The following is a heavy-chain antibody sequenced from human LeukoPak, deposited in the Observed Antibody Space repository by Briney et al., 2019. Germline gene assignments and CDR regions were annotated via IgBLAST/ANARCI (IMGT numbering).Heavy chain of an antibody. CDR3: ARIDSTGGAFDI. D-gene: IGHD3-22*01. V-gene: IGHV3-53*01. CDR1: GSTVSGNY. J-gene: IGHJ3*02. Sequence: GGSLRLSCAASGSTVSGNYMSWVRQAPGKGLEWVSVIYSDGSTYYPDSVKGRFTISRDNSNNTLYLQMDSLRTDDTAVYYCARIDSTGGAFDIWGQGTMVTVSS. CDR2: IYSDGST.